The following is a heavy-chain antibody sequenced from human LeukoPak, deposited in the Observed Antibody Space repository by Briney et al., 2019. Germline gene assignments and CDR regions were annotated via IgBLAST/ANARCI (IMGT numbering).Heavy chain of an antibody. V-gene: IGHV5-51*01. CDR3: ARTPYYDFWSGYSLFVGDAFDI. D-gene: IGHD3-3*01. CDR2: IYPGDSDT. CDR1: GYSFTSYW. J-gene: IGHJ3*02. Sequence: GESLKISCKGSGYSFTSYWIGWVRQMPGKGLEWMGIIYPGDSDTRYSPSFQGQVTISADKSISTAYLQWSSLKDSDTALYYCARTPYYDFWSGYSLFVGDAFDIWGQGTMVTVSS.